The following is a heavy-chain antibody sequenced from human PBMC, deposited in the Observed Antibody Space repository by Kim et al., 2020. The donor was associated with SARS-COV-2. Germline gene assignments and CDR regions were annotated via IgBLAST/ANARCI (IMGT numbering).Heavy chain of an antibody. V-gene: IGHV3-11*06. J-gene: IGHJ5*02. D-gene: IGHD3-3*01. CDR3: ARGGLNGGFWSGYQINWFDP. Sequence: RFTISRDNAKNSLYLQMNSLRAEDTAVYYCARGGLNGGFWSGYQINWFDPWGQGTLVTVSS.